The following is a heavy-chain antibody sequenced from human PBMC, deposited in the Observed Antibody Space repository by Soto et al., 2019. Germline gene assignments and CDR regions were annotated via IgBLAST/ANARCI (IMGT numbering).Heavy chain of an antibody. CDR1: GGSISSGSHY. J-gene: IGHJ4*02. D-gene: IGHD3-10*01. V-gene: IGHV4-39*01. CDR3: ARHGRSASYYNHFDY. CDR2: MYYSGTT. Sequence: SETLSLTCIVSGGSISSGSHYWGWVRQPPGKGLEWIGSMYYSGTTYYNPSLKSRVNISVDASKNQFSLKLSSVLAADTAVYYCARHGRSASYYNHFDYWGQGTLVTVSS.